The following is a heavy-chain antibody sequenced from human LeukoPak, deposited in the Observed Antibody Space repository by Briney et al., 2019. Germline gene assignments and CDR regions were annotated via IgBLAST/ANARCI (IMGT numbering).Heavy chain of an antibody. Sequence: GGSLRLSCAACGFTFSNYAMHWVGQAPGKGLEWVAVISFDGNNKYYADSVKGRFTISRDNSKNTLYLQMNSLRPEDTAVYYCAKCCPMDVWGQGTTVTVSS. CDR3: AKCCPMDV. CDR2: ISFDGNNK. J-gene: IGHJ6*02. V-gene: IGHV3-30-3*01. D-gene: IGHD4/OR15-4a*01. CDR1: GFTFSNYA.